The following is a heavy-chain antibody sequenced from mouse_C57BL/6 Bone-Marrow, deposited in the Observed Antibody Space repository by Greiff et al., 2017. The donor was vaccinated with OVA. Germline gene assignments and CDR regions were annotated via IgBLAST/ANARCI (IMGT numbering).Heavy chain of an antibody. V-gene: IGHV5-6*01. CDR3: ARHSNWNFEV. CDR1: GFTFSSYG. Sequence: EVKLMESGGDLVKPGGSLKLSCAASGFTFSSYGMSWVRQTPDKRLEWVATISSGGSYTYYPDSVKGRFTISRDNAKNTLYLQMSSLKSEDTAMYYCARHSNWNFEVWGTGTTVTVSS. CDR2: ISSGGSYT. D-gene: IGHD1-1*01. J-gene: IGHJ1*03.